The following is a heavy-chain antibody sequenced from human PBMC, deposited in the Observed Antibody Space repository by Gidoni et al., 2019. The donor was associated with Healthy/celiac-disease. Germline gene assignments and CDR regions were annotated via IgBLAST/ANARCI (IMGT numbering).Heavy chain of an antibody. CDR2: ISYDGSNK. Sequence: QVQLVESGGGVVQPGRSLRLSCAASGFTFSSYAMHWVRQAPGKGLEWVAVISYDGSNKYYADSVKGRFTISRDNSKNTLYLQMNSLRAEDTAVYYCARGDGGDYWGQGTLVTVSS. CDR3: ARGDGGDY. J-gene: IGHJ4*02. V-gene: IGHV3-30-3*01. D-gene: IGHD3-16*01. CDR1: GFTFSSYA.